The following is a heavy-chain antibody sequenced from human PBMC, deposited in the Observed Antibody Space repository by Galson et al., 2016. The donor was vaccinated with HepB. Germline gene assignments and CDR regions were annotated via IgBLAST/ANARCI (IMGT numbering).Heavy chain of an antibody. J-gene: IGHJ3*02. CDR1: GFNFDDYA. CDR3: AKVIRVLVPNDAFDI. D-gene: IGHD3-10*01. CDR2: LNWNSGSR. Sequence: SLRLSCAASGFNFDDYALHWVRQAPGKGLEWVSGLNWNSGSRAYADSVKGRFTISRDNAKNSLFLQMNSLRPEDTALYFCAKVIRVLVPNDAFDIWGQGTMVTVSS. V-gene: IGHV3-9*01.